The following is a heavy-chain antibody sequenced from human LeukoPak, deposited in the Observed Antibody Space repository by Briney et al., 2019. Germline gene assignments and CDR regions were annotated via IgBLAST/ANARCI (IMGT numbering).Heavy chain of an antibody. CDR1: GYTFTSYD. CDR2: INPNSGNT. Sequence: ASVKVSCKASGYTFTSYDINWVRQATGEELEWRGWINPNSGNTDYAQKFQGRVTMTRNTSISTAYMELSSLRSEDTAVYFCARGRRKKDSYGSPVWFDPWGQGTQVTVSS. CDR3: ARGRRKKDSYGSPVWFDP. V-gene: IGHV1-8*01. J-gene: IGHJ5*02. D-gene: IGHD3-10*01.